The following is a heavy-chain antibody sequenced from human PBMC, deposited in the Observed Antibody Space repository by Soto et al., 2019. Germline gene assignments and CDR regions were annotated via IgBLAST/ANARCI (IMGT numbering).Heavy chain of an antibody. V-gene: IGHV3-30*18. D-gene: IGHD2-15*01. J-gene: IGHJ4*02. CDR2: ISYDGSNK. CDR3: AKSVVAATPALYYFDY. Sequence: RGSLRLSCAASGFTYSSYGMHWVRQAKGKGLEWVAVISYDGSNKYYADSVKGRFTISRDNSKNTLYLQMNSLRAEDTAVYYCAKSVVAATPALYYFDYWGQGTLVTVSS. CDR1: GFTYSSYG.